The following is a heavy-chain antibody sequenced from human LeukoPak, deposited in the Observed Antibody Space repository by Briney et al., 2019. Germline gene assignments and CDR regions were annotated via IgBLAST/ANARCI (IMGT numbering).Heavy chain of an antibody. Sequence: GGSLRLSCAASGFTFSSYAMSWVRQAPGKGLEWVSAISGSGGSTYYADSVKGRFTISRDNAKNSLYLQMNSLRAEDTAVYYCARRAYYDFWSGYKYYFDYWGQGTLVTVSS. CDR2: ISGSGGST. D-gene: IGHD3-3*01. CDR3: ARRAYYDFWSGYKYYFDY. CDR1: GFTFSSYA. J-gene: IGHJ4*02. V-gene: IGHV3-23*01.